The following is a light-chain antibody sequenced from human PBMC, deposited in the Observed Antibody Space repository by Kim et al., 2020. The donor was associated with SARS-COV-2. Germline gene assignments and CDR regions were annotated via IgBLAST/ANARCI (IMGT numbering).Light chain of an antibody. CDR3: QTWDSSGV. J-gene: IGLJ2*01. Sequence: SYELTQPPSVSVSPGQTASITCSGDKLGDKYTCWYQQKPGQYPVLVIYRDSRRPSGIPERFSGSNSGNTATLTISGTQAMDEADYYCQTWDSSGVFGGGT. CDR1: KLGDKY. CDR2: RDS. V-gene: IGLV3-1*01.